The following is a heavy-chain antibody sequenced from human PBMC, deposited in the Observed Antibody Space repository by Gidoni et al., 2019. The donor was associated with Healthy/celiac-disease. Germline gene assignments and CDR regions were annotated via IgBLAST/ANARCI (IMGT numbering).Heavy chain of an antibody. J-gene: IGHJ4*02. D-gene: IGHD2-21*01. CDR1: GFTFSSYE. V-gene: IGHV3-48*03. CDR3: ARDLCGGDCYSGPYFDY. CDR2: ISSSGSTI. Sequence: EVQLVESGGGLVQPGGSLRLSCAASGFTFSSYEMNWVRQAPGKGLEWVSYISSSGSTIYYADSVKGRFTISRDNAKNSLYLQMNSLRAEDTAVYYCARDLCGGDCYSGPYFDYWGQGTLVTVSS.